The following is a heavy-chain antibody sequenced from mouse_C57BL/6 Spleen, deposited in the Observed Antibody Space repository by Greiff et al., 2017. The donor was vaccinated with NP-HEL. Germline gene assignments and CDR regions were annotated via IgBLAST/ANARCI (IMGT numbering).Heavy chain of an antibody. Sequence: VQLKESGPGLVKPSQSLSLTCSVTGYSITSGYYWNWIRQFPGNKLEWMGYISYDGSNNYNPSLKNRISITRDTSKNQFFLKLNSVTTEDTATYYCARKLRLGDAMDYWGQGTSVTVSS. D-gene: IGHD3-2*02. CDR3: ARKLRLGDAMDY. V-gene: IGHV3-6*01. J-gene: IGHJ4*01. CDR2: ISYDGSN. CDR1: GYSITSGYY.